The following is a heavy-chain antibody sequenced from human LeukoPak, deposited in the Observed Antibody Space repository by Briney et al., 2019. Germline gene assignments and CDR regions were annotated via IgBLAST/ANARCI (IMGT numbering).Heavy chain of an antibody. D-gene: IGHD6-6*01. CDR3: ARRSSSSVAFIFDY. CDR1: GDSVSSNSAA. CDR2: TYYRSKWFN. Sequence: SQTLSLTCAISGDSVSSNSAAWNWIRQSPSRGLEWLGRTYYRSKWFNDYAVSVKSRITINPDTSKNQFSLQLNSVTPEDTAVYYCARRSSSSVAFIFDYWGQGTLVTVSS. J-gene: IGHJ4*02. V-gene: IGHV6-1*01.